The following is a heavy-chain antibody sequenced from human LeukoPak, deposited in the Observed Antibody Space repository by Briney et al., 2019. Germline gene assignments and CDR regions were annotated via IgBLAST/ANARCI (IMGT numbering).Heavy chain of an antibody. CDR1: GFTFSSYG. CDR2: ISYDGSNK. CDR3: AREDYGYGTVFDY. J-gene: IGHJ4*02. Sequence: PGRSLRLSCAASGFTFSSYGMHWVRQAPGKGLEWVAVISYDGSNKYYADSVKGRFTISRDNSKNTLYLQMNSLRAEDTAVYYCAREDYGYGTVFDYWGQGTLVTVSS. V-gene: IGHV3-30*03. D-gene: IGHD5-18*01.